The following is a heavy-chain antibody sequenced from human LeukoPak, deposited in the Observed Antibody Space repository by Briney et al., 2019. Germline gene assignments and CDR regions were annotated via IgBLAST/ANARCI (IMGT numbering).Heavy chain of an antibody. CDR2: IIPMYGTT. D-gene: IGHD6-13*01. V-gene: IGHV1-69*05. Sequence: ASVKVSCKASGGTFRSYAITWVRQAPGQGLEWMGRIIPMYGTTSYAQKFQGRVTMTRDTSTSTVYMELSSLRSEDTAVYYCARDAAAGTENYYYYYMDVWGKGTTVTVSS. CDR1: GGTFRSYA. J-gene: IGHJ6*03. CDR3: ARDAAAGTENYYYYYMDV.